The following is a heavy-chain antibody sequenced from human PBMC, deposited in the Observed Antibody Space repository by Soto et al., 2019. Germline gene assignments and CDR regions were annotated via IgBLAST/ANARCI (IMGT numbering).Heavy chain of an antibody. CDR1: GGSISSGGYY. Sequence: QVQLQESGPGLVKPSQTLSLTCTVSGGSISSGGYYWSWIRQHPGKGLEWIGYIYYSGSTYYNPSLKSRVTISVDTSKNHFSLKLSSVTAADTAVYYCARDLIVVVPAAHYYYGMDVWGQGTTVTVSS. D-gene: IGHD2-2*01. CDR3: ARDLIVVVPAAHYYYGMDV. J-gene: IGHJ6*02. V-gene: IGHV4-31*03. CDR2: IYYSGST.